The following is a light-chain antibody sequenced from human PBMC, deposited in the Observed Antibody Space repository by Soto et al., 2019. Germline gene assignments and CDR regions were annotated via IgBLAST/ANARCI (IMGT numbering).Light chain of an antibody. V-gene: IGLV2-11*01. CDR2: GVS. CDR3: CSYVDTDTWV. J-gene: IGLJ3*02. CDR1: SSDVGGYNY. Sequence: QSALTQPASVSGSPGQSITISCTGTSSDVGGYNYVSWYQQHPGKVPKLMISGVSERPSGVPDRFSGSKSGNTASLTISGLQAEDEADYYCCSYVDTDTWVFGGGTKVTVL.